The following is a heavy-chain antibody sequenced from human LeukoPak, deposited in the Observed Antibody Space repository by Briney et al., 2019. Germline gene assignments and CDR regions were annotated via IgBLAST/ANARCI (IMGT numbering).Heavy chain of an antibody. V-gene: IGHV3-7*01. J-gene: IGHJ4*02. CDR2: INQDGTEK. CDR3: ARGRAAAGTGFDY. D-gene: IGHD6-13*01. CDR1: GFTFTTYW. Sequence: GESLRLSCAASGFTFTTYWMSWVRQLPGKGLEWVANINQDGTEKYYVDSVKGRFTISRDNAKNSLDLQMNSLRAEDTAVYYCARGRAAAGTGFDYWGQGTLVTVSS.